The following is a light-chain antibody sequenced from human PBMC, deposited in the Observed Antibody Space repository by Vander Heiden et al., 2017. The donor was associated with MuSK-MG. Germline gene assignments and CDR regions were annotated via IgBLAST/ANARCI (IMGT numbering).Light chain of an antibody. J-gene: IGKJ5*01. CDR3: QQSGSQPPFT. V-gene: IGKV3-20*01. CDR1: ESVSCSY. CDR2: GAS. Sequence: EIVLTQSPGTLSLSPGGRATLSCSSSESVSCSYVAGYEQKPGRAARLLIDGASSRATGIPDRFSGRGWGTDSTLTISRLEPEDLAVYYCQQSGSQPPFTFGQGTQLEIK.